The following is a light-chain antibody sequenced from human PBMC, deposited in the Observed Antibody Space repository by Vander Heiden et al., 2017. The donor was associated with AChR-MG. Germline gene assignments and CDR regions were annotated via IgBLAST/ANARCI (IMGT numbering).Light chain of an antibody. CDR1: QRVSSY. J-gene: IGKJ1*01. V-gene: IGKV3-11*01. CDR3: QQRGNWPLT. CDR2: DAS. Sequence: EVVLTQSPATLSLSPGERATLSCRASQRVSSYLAWYQQKPGQAPRLLIYDASNRATGIPARFSGSGSGTDFTLTISSLEPEDFAVYYCQQRGNWPLTFGQGTKVEIK.